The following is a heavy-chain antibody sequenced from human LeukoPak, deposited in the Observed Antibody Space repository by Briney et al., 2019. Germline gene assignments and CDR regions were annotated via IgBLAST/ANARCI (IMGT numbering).Heavy chain of an antibody. CDR2: SSGSGGST. D-gene: IGHD6-13*01. Sequence: PGGSLRLSCAASGFTFSSYAMSWVRQAPGKGLEWVSTSSGSGGSTYYANSVKGRFTISRDNSRNALYLQMNSLRAEDTAIYYCARGYSSSWVLFDYWGQGTVAIVSS. J-gene: IGHJ4*02. CDR1: GFTFSSYA. V-gene: IGHV3-23*01. CDR3: ARGYSSSWVLFDY.